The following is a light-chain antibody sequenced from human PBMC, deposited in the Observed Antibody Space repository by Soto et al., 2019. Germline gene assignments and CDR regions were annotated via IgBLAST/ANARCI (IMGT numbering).Light chain of an antibody. J-gene: IGKJ4*01. V-gene: IGKV3-20*01. CDR2: GAS. CDR1: QSIGKSY. CDR3: QQYAESPLT. Sequence: ETVLTQSPGTVSLSPGESATRSCRASQSIGKSYLAWFQHKPGQAPRLLIYGASTRATGIPDRFRGSGSGTDFTLTVSRLESEDVAVYYCQQYAESPLTFGGGTKVEIK.